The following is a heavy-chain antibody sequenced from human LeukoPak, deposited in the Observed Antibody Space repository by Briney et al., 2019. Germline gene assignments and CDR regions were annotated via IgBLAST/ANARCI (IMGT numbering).Heavy chain of an antibody. V-gene: IGHV1-2*02. J-gene: IGHJ4*02. CDR3: ARDPPTYYDFWSGSDY. Sequence: ASVKVSCKASGYTFTGYYMHWVRQAPGQGPEWLGWINPNSGGTNYAQKFQGRVTMTRDTSISTAYMELSRLRSDDTAVYYCARDPPTYYDFWSGSDYWGQGTLVTVSS. CDR1: GYTFTGYY. D-gene: IGHD3-3*01. CDR2: INPNSGGT.